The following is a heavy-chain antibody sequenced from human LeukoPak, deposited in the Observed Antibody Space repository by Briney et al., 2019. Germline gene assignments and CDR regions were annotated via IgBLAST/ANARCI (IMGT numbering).Heavy chain of an antibody. D-gene: IGHD3-3*01. CDR1: GGTFSSYA. J-gene: IGHJ6*03. CDR2: IIPIFGTA. Sequence: ASVKVSCKASGGTFSSYAISWVRQAPGQGLEWMGGIIPIFGTANYAQKFQGRVTITTDESTSTAYMELSSLRSEDTAVYYCATHNDFWSGYPNYYYCMDVWGKGTTVTVSS. CDR3: ATHNDFWSGYPNYYYCMDV. V-gene: IGHV1-69*05.